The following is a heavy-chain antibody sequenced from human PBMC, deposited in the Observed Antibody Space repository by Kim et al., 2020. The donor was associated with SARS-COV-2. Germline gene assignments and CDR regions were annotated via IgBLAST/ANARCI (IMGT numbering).Heavy chain of an antibody. V-gene: IGHV3-74*01. D-gene: IGHD6-19*01. Sequence: GGSLRLSCAASGFSFSSHYIHWVRQAPGKGLVWVSRIDPDGTKADYADSVKGRFSVSRDNAKNTLYLQMNSLRVEDSAVYYCAKDFDISGENWGQGTLVTVSA. CDR3: AKDFDISGEN. J-gene: IGHJ4*02. CDR2: IDPDGTKA. CDR1: GFSFSSHY.